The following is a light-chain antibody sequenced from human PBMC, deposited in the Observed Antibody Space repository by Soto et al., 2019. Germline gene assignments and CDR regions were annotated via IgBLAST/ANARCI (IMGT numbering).Light chain of an antibody. CDR2: AAS. CDR3: QQSYRTPIT. J-gene: IGKJ5*01. Sequence: DIQMTKTPSSVCASVVDRVTITCRASQSISSYLNWYQQKPGKAPKLLIYAASSLQSGVPSRFSGRGSGTDVTLTLSSLPSEDFATYYCQQSYRTPITFGQGTRLEIK. CDR1: QSISSY. V-gene: IGKV1-39*01.